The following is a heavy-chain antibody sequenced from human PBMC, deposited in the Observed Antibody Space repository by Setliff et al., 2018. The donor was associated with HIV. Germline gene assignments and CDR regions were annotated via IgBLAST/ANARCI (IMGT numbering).Heavy chain of an antibody. J-gene: IGHJ3*01. CDR1: GYTFTAYY. D-gene: IGHD1-26*01. CDR2: IEPSSGST. Sequence: GASVKVSCKASGYTFTAYYIHWVRQAPGHELQLMGRIEPSSGSTNYLQEFQGRVTITRDTSMSTVYMALTGLTSDDTAVYYCAKQGYSDSLYAFDVWGQGTMVTVSS. CDR3: AKQGYSDSLYAFDV. V-gene: IGHV1-2*06.